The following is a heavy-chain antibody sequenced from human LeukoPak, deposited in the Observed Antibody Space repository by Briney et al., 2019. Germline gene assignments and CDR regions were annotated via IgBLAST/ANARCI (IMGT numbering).Heavy chain of an antibody. CDR3: ARDIISTVTIPYYYDSSGYQY. D-gene: IGHD3-22*01. CDR1: GYTFTSYY. CDR2: INPSGGST. Sequence: GASVKVSCKASGYTFTSYYMHWVRQAPGHGLEWMGIINPSGGSTSYAQKFQGRVTMTRDTSTSTVYMELSSLRSEDTAVYYCARDIISTVTIPYYYDSSGYQYWGQGTLVTVSS. J-gene: IGHJ4*02. V-gene: IGHV1-46*01.